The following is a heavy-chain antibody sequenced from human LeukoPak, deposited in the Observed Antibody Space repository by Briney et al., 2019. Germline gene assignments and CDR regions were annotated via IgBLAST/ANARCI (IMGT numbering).Heavy chain of an antibody. Sequence: ASVNVSCKASGYTFTGYYMHWVRQAPGQGLEWMGWINPNSCGTNYAHKLQGRVTMTTDTSTSTAYMELRSLRSDDTAVYYCARDGALLWDTVTTRAFDIWGQGTMVTVSS. D-gene: IGHD4-17*01. V-gene: IGHV1-2*02. CDR1: GYTFTGYY. CDR3: ARDGALLWDTVTTRAFDI. J-gene: IGHJ3*02. CDR2: INPNSCGT.